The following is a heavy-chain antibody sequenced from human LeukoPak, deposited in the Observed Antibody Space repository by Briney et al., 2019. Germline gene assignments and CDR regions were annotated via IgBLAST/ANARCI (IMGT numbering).Heavy chain of an antibody. V-gene: IGHV3-30*18. Sequence: GGSLRLSCAASGLTFSRYGMHWVRQAEGKGLEGVGVISYVGSNKYYADSVKGRLTISRVNAKNTPYMEMNGLRGEDTAVYYCAKDPNGGGWYSLHYWRQGTLATVSS. CDR2: ISYVGSNK. D-gene: IGHD6-19*01. CDR3: AKDPNGGGWYSLHY. CDR1: GLTFSRYG. J-gene: IGHJ4*02.